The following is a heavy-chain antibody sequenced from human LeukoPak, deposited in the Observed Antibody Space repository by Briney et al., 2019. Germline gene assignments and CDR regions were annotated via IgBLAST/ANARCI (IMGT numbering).Heavy chain of an antibody. CDR3: ATEWSLTGPDIPGVG. J-gene: IGHJ4*02. CDR2: INPNSGVT. Sequence: ASVKVSCKASGYTFTDYYMHWVRQAPGQGLEWMGWINPNSGVTKCAQKFQGRVTVTEDTSTDTAYMELSSLRSEDTAVYYCATEWSLTGPDIPGVGWGQGTLVTVSS. CDR1: GYTFTDYY. D-gene: IGHD3-9*01. V-gene: IGHV1-2*02.